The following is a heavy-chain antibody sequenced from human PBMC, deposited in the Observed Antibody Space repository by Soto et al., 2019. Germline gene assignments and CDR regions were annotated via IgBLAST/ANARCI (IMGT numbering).Heavy chain of an antibody. J-gene: IGHJ4*02. D-gene: IGHD1-26*01. CDR2: ISDDVATT. Sequence: GGSLRLSCVVSGFTFSMYWMHWVRQVPAQSPFWVSRISDDVATTNYADSVRGRFTISRDNSKNTLYLQMNNLKPDDTAIYYCKRGHRADSSGTGDYWGQGTRVTVSS. CDR3: KRGHRADSSGTGDY. CDR1: GFTFSMYW. V-gene: IGHV3-74*01.